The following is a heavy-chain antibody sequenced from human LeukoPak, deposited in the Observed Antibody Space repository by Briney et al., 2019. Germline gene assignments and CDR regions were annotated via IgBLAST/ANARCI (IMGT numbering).Heavy chain of an antibody. D-gene: IGHD3-10*01. CDR3: AKDYYYGSGSYTFDY. V-gene: IGHV3-9*01. CDR2: ISWNSGSI. CDR1: GFTFDDYA. J-gene: IGHJ4*01. Sequence: GGSLRLSCAASGFTFDDYAMHWVRQAPGKGLEWVSGISWNSGSIGYADSVKGRFTISRDNAKNSLYLQMNSLRAEDTALYYCAKDYYYGSGSYTFDYWGQEPWSPSPQ.